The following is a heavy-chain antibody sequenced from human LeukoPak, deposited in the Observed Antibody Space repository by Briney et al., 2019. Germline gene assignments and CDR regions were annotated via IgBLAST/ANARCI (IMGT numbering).Heavy chain of an antibody. CDR2: IWYDGSNQ. Sequence: PGGSLRLSCAASGITFSSYGMHWVRQAPGRGLEWVAFIWYDGSNQYYADSVKGRFTISRDNSKNTLYLQMNTLRDEDTAVYYCAGAYYDILTGYQGFDPWGQGTLVIVSS. CDR3: AGAYYDILTGYQGFDP. D-gene: IGHD3-9*01. J-gene: IGHJ5*02. V-gene: IGHV3-30*02. CDR1: GITFSSYG.